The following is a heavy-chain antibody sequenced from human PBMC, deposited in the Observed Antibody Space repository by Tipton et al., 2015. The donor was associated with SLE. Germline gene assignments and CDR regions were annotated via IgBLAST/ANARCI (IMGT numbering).Heavy chain of an antibody. V-gene: IGHV3-23*01. J-gene: IGHJ4*02. CDR1: GFTFKTYG. Sequence: SLRLSCAASGFTFKTYGMTWVRQTPGKGLEWVSSISDTGVDTYFADSVKGRFTISRDNSKNTLYLQMNNLRAYDTAVYYCAKRVEYSNSAAYLDYWGQGTVAAVSS. D-gene: IGHD6-6*01. CDR3: AKRVEYSNSAAYLDY. CDR2: ISDTGVDT.